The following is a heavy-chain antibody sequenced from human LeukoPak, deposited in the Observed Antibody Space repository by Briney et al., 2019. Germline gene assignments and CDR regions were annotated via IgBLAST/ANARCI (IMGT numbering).Heavy chain of an antibody. CDR2: ISSSGSIT. J-gene: IGHJ5*02. CDR3: ARGPGSGTYNVRFDGFDP. D-gene: IGHD3-10*01. CDR1: GFTFSNYE. V-gene: IGHV3-48*03. Sequence: GGSLRLSCAASGFTFSNYEMNWVRQAPGKGLEWVSYISSSGSITYYADSVKGRFTISRDKAKNSLYLHMNSLRGEDTAVYYCARGPGSGTYNVRFDGFDPWGQGTLVTVSS.